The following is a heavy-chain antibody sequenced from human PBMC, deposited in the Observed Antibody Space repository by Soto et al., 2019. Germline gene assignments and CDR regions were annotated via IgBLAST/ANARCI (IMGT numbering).Heavy chain of an antibody. CDR3: ARAGSHLGGGVIVAYYYGMDV. Sequence: GGSLRLSCAASGFTFSSYDMHWVRQATGKGLEWVSAIGTAGDTYYPGSVKGRFTISRENAKNSLYLQMNSLRAEDTAVYYCARAGSHLGGGVIVAYYYGMDVWGQGTTVTVSS. V-gene: IGHV3-13*01. J-gene: IGHJ6*02. CDR1: GFTFSSYD. D-gene: IGHD3-16*02. CDR2: IGTAGDT.